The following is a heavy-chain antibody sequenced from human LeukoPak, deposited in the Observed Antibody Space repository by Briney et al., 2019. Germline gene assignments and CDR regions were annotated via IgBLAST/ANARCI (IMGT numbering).Heavy chain of an antibody. CDR2: IYYSGST. V-gene: IGHV4-39*01. J-gene: IGHJ3*02. D-gene: IGHD3-3*01. CDR3: ARNVWSGYSTRCAFDI. CDR1: GGSISSSSYY. Sequence: SETLSLTCTVSGGSISSSSYYWGWIRQPPGKGLEWIGSIYYSGSTYYNPSLKSRVTISVDTSKNQFSLKLSSVTAADTAVYYCARNVWSGYSTRCAFDIWGQGTMVTVSS.